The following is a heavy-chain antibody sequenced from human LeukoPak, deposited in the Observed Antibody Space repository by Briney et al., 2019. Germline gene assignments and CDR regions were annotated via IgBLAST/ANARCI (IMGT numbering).Heavy chain of an antibody. D-gene: IGHD4-17*01. Sequence: GGSLRLSCAASGFTFSSYSMNWVRQAPGKGLEWVSSIGSSSSYIYYADSVKGRFTISRDNAKNSLYLQMNSLRAEDTAVYYCARDPGAYGDYVFRYFYYYGMDVWGQGTTVTVSS. CDR1: GFTFSSYS. CDR3: ARDPGAYGDYVFRYFYYYGMDV. V-gene: IGHV3-21*01. CDR2: IGSSSSYI. J-gene: IGHJ6*02.